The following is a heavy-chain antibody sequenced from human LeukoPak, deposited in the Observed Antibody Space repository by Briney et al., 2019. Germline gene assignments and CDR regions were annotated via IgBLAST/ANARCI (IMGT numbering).Heavy chain of an antibody. CDR3: GKTTTGYSSGRYPAWPVDY. CDR2: IFGSGGSA. Sequence: GGSLRLSCTASGFTFSSYAMYWVRQAPGKGLEWVSGIFGSGGSAHYAESVKGRFTISRDNSKNTVWLQMNSLTAEDTAAYYCGKTTTGYSSGRYPAWPVDYWGQGTLVTVSS. V-gene: IGHV3-23*01. CDR1: GFTFSSYA. J-gene: IGHJ4*02. D-gene: IGHD6-19*01.